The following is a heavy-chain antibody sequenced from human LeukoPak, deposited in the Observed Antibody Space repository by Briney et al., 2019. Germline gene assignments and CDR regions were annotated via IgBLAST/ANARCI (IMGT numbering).Heavy chain of an antibody. CDR3: ARAHYYGSGSYQGAEYFQH. CDR2: IYTSGST. V-gene: IGHV4-59*10. CDR1: GGSFSGYY. D-gene: IGHD3-10*01. Sequence: SETLSLTCAVYGGSFSGYYWSWIRQPAGKGQEWIGRIYTSGSTNYNPSLKSRVTISVDTSKNQFSLKLSSVTAADTAVYYCARAHYYGSGSYQGAEYFQHWGQGTLVTVSS. J-gene: IGHJ1*01.